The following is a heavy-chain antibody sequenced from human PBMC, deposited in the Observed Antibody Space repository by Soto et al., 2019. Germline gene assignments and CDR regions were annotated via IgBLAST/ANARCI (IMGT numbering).Heavy chain of an antibody. D-gene: IGHD3-10*01. V-gene: IGHV1-69*12. CDR2: IIPIFGTA. Sequence: QVQMVQSGAEVKKPGSSVKVSCKASGGTFSSYAISWVRQAPGQGLEWMGGIIPIFGTANYAQKFQGRVTITADESTSTAYMELSSLRSEDTAVYYCASHMVRGVIYYYYGMDVWGQVTTVTVSS. CDR1: GGTFSSYA. J-gene: IGHJ6*01. CDR3: ASHMVRGVIYYYYGMDV.